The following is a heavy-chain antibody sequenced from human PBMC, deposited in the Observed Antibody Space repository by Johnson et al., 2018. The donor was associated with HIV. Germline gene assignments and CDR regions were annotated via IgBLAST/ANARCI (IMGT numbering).Heavy chain of an antibody. V-gene: IGHV3-66*01. CDR2: FFGGDGT. J-gene: IGHJ3*02. CDR3: ARACRDGYTCDVYDI. Sequence: VQLVESGGGLVQPGGSLRLSCAASGFTVSSYYMTWVRLAPGKGLEWVSVFFGGDGTYYADSVRGRFIISRDNSKNTLYLQMNSLRAEDTAVYYCARACRDGYTCDVYDIWGQGTMVTVSS. D-gene: IGHD5-24*01. CDR1: GFTVSSYY.